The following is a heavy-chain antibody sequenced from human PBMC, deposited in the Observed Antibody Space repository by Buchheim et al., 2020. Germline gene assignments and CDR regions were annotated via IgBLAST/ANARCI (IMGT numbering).Heavy chain of an antibody. J-gene: IGHJ6*01. CDR1: GGSITTYY. CDR2: IHHSRGT. V-gene: IGHV4-59*12. CDR3: GTAPHYGFDV. Sequence: QVQLQESGPGLVKPSETLSLTCTVSGGSITTYYWSWIRQPPGKGLEWIGEIHHSRGTNYNPSLKSRVTISHDLSKKQFSLRLSSVSAADTAVYFCGTAPHYGFDVWGQGTT.